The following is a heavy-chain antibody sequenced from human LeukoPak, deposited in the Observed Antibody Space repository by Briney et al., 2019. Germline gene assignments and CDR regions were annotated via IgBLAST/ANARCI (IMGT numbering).Heavy chain of an antibody. V-gene: IGHV3-49*03. CDR3: ARDRDRGYELAY. J-gene: IGHJ4*02. Sequence: GGSLRLSCPGSGFNFGDYAMTWLGQAPGKGLEGLGYIRNQAWGGTTKYAPSVEGRFKISRDNSKALTYLEITSLRIEDTGVYFCARDRDRGYELAYWGQGTPVIVSS. CDR2: IRNQAWGGTT. CDR1: GFNFGDYA. D-gene: IGHD5-12*01.